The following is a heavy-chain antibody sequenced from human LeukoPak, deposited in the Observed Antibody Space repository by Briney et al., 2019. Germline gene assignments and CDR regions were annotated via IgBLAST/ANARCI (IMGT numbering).Heavy chain of an antibody. CDR1: GFIFSRYG. CDR3: VKEGRDTTFGVLVPFDY. V-gene: IGHV3-30*18. CDR2: ISYDGSKK. D-gene: IGHD3-3*01. J-gene: IGHJ4*02. Sequence: LPGGSLRLSCEASGFIFSRYGIHWVRQAPGKGLEWVAVISYDGSKKYYADSVEGRFTISRDNSKKTVHLQMNSLRVEDSAVYYCVKEGRDTTFGVLVPFDYWGQGALVIVSS.